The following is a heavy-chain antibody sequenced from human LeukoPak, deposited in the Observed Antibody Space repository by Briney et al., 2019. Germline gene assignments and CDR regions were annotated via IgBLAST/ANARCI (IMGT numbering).Heavy chain of an antibody. V-gene: IGHV3-21*01. CDR1: GFTFSSYS. Sequence: PGGSLRLSCAASGFTFSSYSMNWVRQAPGKGLEWVSSISSSGSYIYYADSVKGRFTISRDNAKNSLYLQMNSLRAEDTAVYYCARDSSGFDWPTGYYFDYWGQGTLVTVSS. D-gene: IGHD3-9*01. CDR3: ARDSSGFDWPTGYYFDY. J-gene: IGHJ4*02. CDR2: ISSSGSYI.